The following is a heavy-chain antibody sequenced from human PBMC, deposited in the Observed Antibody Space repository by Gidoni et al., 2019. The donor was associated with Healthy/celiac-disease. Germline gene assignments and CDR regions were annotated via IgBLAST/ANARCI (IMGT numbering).Heavy chain of an antibody. D-gene: IGHD4-17*01. CDR3: ARGGPDYGDYVELLGMDV. J-gene: IGHJ6*02. Sequence: EVQLVESGGGLIQPGGSLRLSCAASGFTVSSTYMSWVRQAPGKGLEWVVVSYSGGITYYADSVKGRFTISRDNSKNTLYLQRNSLRAEDTAVYYCARGGPDYGDYVELLGMDVWGQGTTVTVSS. CDR2: SYSGGIT. V-gene: IGHV3-53*01. CDR1: GFTVSSTY.